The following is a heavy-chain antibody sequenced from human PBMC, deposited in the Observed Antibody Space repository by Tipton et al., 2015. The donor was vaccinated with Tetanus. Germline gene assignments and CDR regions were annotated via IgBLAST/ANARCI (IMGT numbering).Heavy chain of an antibody. J-gene: IGHJ4*02. CDR3: ARGGGMATVDY. CDR2: IWYDGSNK. D-gene: IGHD5-24*01. Sequence: SLRLSCAASGFTFSSYGMHWVRQAPGKGLEWVAVIWYDGSNKYYADSVKGRFTISRDNSKNTLYLQMNSLRAEDTAVYHCARGGGMATVDYWGQGSLVTVSS. V-gene: IGHV3-33*08. CDR1: GFTFSSYG.